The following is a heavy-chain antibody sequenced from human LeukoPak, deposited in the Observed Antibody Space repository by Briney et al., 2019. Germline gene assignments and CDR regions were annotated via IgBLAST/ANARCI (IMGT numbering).Heavy chain of an antibody. J-gene: IGHJ4*02. CDR2: ISGSGGST. Sequence: GGSLRLSCAASGFTFSSYAMSWVRQAPGKGLEWVSAISGSGGSTYYADSVKGRFTISRDNCKNTMYLQMNSLRAEDTAVYYCAKDLVVVAARPSTHDYWGQGNLVTVSS. CDR3: AKDLVVVAARPSTHDY. V-gene: IGHV3-23*01. CDR1: GFTFSSYA. D-gene: IGHD2-15*01.